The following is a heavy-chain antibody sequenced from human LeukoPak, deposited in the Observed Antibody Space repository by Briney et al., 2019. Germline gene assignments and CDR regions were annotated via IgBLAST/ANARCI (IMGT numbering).Heavy chain of an antibody. CDR3: VRVDGGY. Sequence: GGSLRLSCAASGFTFSSYGMHWVRQGPGKGLVRVSRINSDGSTTNYADSVKGRFTISRDNAKNTLYLQMNSLRAEDTAVYYCVRVDGGYWGQGTLVTVSS. V-gene: IGHV3-74*01. D-gene: IGHD3-16*01. J-gene: IGHJ4*02. CDR1: GFTFSSYG. CDR2: INSDGSTT.